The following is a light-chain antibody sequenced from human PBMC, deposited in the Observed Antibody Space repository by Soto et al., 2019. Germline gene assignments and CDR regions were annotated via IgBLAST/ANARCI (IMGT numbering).Light chain of an antibody. CDR2: KAS. V-gene: IGKV1-5*03. Sequence: DIQMTQSPSTLSAYVGDRVTITCRASQSISSWSAWYQQKPGQAHKLLIYKASSLESGVPSRFSGSGSGTEFPLTISRLQPYEFATYYCQQYNSYPLTFGGGTKVEIK. CDR1: QSISSW. J-gene: IGKJ4*01. CDR3: QQYNSYPLT.